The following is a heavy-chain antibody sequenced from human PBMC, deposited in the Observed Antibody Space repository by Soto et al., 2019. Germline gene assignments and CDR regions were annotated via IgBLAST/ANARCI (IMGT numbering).Heavy chain of an antibody. V-gene: IGHV1-69*13. CDR1: GGTFSSYA. CDR3: AKDLLVGSGSSRVNYFDS. D-gene: IGHD1-26*01. J-gene: IGHJ4*02. Sequence: SVKVSCKASGGTFSSYAISWVRQAPGQGLEWMGGIIPIFGTANYAQKFQGRVTITADESTSTAYMELNSLSAEDTALYYCAKDLLVGSGSSRVNYFDSWGQGTLVTVSS. CDR2: IIPIFGTA.